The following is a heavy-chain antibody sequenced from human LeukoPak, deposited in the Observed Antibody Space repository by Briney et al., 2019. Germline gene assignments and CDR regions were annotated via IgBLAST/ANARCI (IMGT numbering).Heavy chain of an antibody. Sequence: GGSLRLSCAASGFTFSSYAMSWVRQAPGKGLEWVSAISGSGGSTYYADSVKGRFTISRDDSKNMLYLQMNSLRAEDTAVYYCAKDPHYYDRPAYFDYWGQGTLVTVSS. CDR1: GFTFSSYA. CDR2: ISGSGGST. D-gene: IGHD3-22*01. J-gene: IGHJ4*02. CDR3: AKDPHYYDRPAYFDY. V-gene: IGHV3-23*01.